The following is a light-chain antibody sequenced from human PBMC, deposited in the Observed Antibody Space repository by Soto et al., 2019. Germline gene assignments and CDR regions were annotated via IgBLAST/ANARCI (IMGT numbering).Light chain of an antibody. CDR1: QSIRSW. V-gene: IGKV1-5*01. CDR3: QHNNGYSWK. Sequence: DIQMTQSPSTLSASVGDRVTITCRASQSIRSWLAWYQQKPGKAPKVLIYDASSLESGVPSRFSGSGSGTQFTLTISSLQPDDFATYYCQHNNGYSWKFGQGTKV. CDR2: DAS. J-gene: IGKJ1*01.